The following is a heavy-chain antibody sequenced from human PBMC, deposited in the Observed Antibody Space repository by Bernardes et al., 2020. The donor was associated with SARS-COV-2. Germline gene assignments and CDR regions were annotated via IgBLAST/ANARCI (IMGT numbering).Heavy chain of an antibody. V-gene: IGHV1-18*01. CDR3: TRDYGGNSDFDY. Sequence: ASVKVSCKASGYTFSSYGISWVRQAPGQGLEWMGWIRVYNGNTNYAQKLQGRVTMTTDTSTSTAYMELRSLRSDDTAVYYCTRDYGGNSDFDYWGQGTLVTVSS. CDR2: IRVYNGNT. CDR1: GYTFSSYG. D-gene: IGHD4-17*01. J-gene: IGHJ4*02.